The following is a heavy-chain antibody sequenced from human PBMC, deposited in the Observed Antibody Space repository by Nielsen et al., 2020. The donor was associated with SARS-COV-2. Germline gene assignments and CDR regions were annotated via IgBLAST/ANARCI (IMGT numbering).Heavy chain of an antibody. CDR1: GFAFSTYW. V-gene: IGHV3-74*01. Sequence: GESLKISCAASGFAFSTYWFHWVRQAPGKGPVWVARIKNDGSGTVYADSVEGRHTISRDNAKNSLYLQMNSLRAEDTALYYCAKEGEIEYYFDYWGQGTLVTVSS. J-gene: IGHJ4*02. CDR3: AKEGEIEYYFDY. CDR2: IKNDGSGT. D-gene: IGHD5-24*01.